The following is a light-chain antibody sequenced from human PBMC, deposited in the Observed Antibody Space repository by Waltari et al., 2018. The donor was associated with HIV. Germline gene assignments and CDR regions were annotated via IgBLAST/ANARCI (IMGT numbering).Light chain of an antibody. CDR1: HSINSD. J-gene: IGKJ5*01. CDR2: GAS. Sequence: EIVLTQSPATLSVSPGERATLSGGASHSINSDLASYQQKPGPAPRLLIYGASSRASGIPDRFSGSGSGTEFILTISSLQSEDFAIYYCQQYYQWPPITFGQGTRLEIK. V-gene: IGKV3-15*01. CDR3: QQYYQWPPIT.